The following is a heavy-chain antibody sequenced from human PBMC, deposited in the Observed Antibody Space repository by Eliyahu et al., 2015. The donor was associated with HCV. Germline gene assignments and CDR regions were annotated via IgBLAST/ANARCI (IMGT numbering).Heavy chain of an antibody. CDR3: ARADLVGPMDYYYYGMDV. Sequence: QLQLVESGGGMVQPGRSLRLSCAASGFTFSSYGMHWVRQAPGKGLEWVAVIWYDGNNKYSGDSVKGRFTISRDNSKNTLYLQMNSLRVEDTAVYYCARADLVGPMDYYYYGMDVWGQGTTVTVSS. J-gene: IGHJ6*02. V-gene: IGHV3-33*01. CDR2: IWYDGNNK. D-gene: IGHD1-26*01. CDR1: GFTFSSYG.